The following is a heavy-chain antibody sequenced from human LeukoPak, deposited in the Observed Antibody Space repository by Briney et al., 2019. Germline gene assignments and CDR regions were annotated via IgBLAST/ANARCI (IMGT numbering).Heavy chain of an antibody. CDR1: GFTFSTYD. V-gene: IGHV3-13*01. J-gene: IGHJ4*02. CDR2: ITSAGDR. CDR3: ARDWDYYGSGSSFDY. D-gene: IGHD3-10*01. Sequence: GGSLRLFCAASGFTFSTYDMHWVRQATGKGLEWVSTITSAGDRYYPGSVKGRFTISRENAKNSLYLQMDSLRAGDTAVYYCARDWDYYGSGSSFDYWGQGTLVTVSS.